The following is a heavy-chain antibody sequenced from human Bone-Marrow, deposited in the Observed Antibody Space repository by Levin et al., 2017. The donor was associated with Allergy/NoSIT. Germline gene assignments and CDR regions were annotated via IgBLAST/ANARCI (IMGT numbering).Heavy chain of an antibody. CDR1: GFTFSSYA. D-gene: IGHD3-10*01. J-gene: IGHJ4*02. V-gene: IGHV3-23*01. CDR2: ISGSGGNT. Sequence: GASVKVSCAASGFTFSSYAMNWVRQAPGKGLEWVSAISGSGGNTFYADSVKGRFTISRDNSQNTLYLHMNSLRAEDTAVYYCAKSRGSGSYYNMDYWGQGTLVTVSS. CDR3: AKSRGSGSYYNMDY.